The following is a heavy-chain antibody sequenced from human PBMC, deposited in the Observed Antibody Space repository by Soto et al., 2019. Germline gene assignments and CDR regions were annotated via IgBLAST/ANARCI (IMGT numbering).Heavy chain of an antibody. CDR3: ARIRVELTGGAFDI. CDR2: ISSSSSYI. J-gene: IGHJ3*02. Sequence: EVQLVESGGGLVKPGGSLRLSCAASGFTFSSYSMNWVRQAPGKGLEWVSSISSSSSYIYYADSVKGRFTISRDNAKNSLYLQMNSLRAEDTAVYYCARIRVELTGGAFDIWGKGTMVTVSS. CDR1: GFTFSSYS. D-gene: IGHD6-13*01. V-gene: IGHV3-21*01.